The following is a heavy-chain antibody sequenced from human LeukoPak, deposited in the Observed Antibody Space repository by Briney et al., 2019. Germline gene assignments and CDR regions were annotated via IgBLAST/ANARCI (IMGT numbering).Heavy chain of an antibody. Sequence: SETLSLTCNVSGGSFTNYYWSWIRQPPGKGLEWIGYMSYIGNTKYYPSLMSRVTISVDTSKNQISLNLRSVTAADTAVYYCAGLLAAVGRYDYWGQGTLVTVSS. J-gene: IGHJ4*02. V-gene: IGHV4-59*01. D-gene: IGHD6-13*01. CDR3: AGLLAAVGRYDY. CDR2: MSYIGNT. CDR1: GGSFTNYY.